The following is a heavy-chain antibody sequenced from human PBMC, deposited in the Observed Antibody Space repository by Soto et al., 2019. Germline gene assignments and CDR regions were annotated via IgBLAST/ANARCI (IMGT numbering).Heavy chain of an antibody. Sequence: QVQLQESGPGLVKPSQTLSLTCTVSGGSISSGGYYWSWIRQHPGKGLEWIGYIYYSGSTYYNPSLKSRVNISVDTSKNQFSLKLSSVTAADTAVYYCARGRKKIIMVRGVHYFAYWGQGTLVTVSS. V-gene: IGHV4-31*03. CDR3: ARGRKKIIMVRGVHYFAY. CDR1: GGSISSGGYY. D-gene: IGHD3-10*01. J-gene: IGHJ4*02. CDR2: IYYSGST.